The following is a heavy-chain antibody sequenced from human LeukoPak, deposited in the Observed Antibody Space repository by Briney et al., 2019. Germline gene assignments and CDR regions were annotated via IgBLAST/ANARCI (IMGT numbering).Heavy chain of an antibody. Sequence: SETLSLTCTVSGGSISSSSYYWGWIRQPPGKGLEWIGSIYYSGSTYYNPSLKSRVTISVDTSKNQFSLKLSSVTAADTAVYYCARDGDCSRTSCYTGPLDYWGQGTLVTVSS. CDR1: GGSISSSSYY. D-gene: IGHD2-2*02. J-gene: IGHJ4*02. CDR2: IYYSGST. V-gene: IGHV4-39*02. CDR3: ARDGDCSRTSCYTGPLDY.